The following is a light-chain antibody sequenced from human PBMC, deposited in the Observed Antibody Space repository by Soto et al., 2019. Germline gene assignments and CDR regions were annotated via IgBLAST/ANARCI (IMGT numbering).Light chain of an antibody. V-gene: IGKV1-5*01. CDR3: QHYNSYPFT. CDR2: DAS. CDR1: QNINNY. Sequence: DIQMTQSPSSLSASVGDRVTITCQASQNINNYLNWYQQKPGKAPRLLISDASSLEAGVPKRFSGSGSGTEFTLTISGLQPDDFATYYCQHYNSYPFTFGPGTKVDIK. J-gene: IGKJ3*01.